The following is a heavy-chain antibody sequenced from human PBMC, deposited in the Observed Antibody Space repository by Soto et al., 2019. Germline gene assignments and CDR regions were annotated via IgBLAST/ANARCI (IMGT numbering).Heavy chain of an antibody. CDR2: INPSGGST. D-gene: IGHD3-10*01. CDR3: ESGLRGFGELPSHPDDAFDI. V-gene: IGHV1-46*01. J-gene: IGHJ3*02. Sequence: ASVKVSCKASGYTFTSYYMHWVRQAPGQGLEWMGIINPSGGSTSYAQKFQGRVTMTTDTSTSTAYMELRSLRSDDTAVYYCESGLRGFGELPSHPDDAFDIGAQGTMVTFSS. CDR1: GYTFTSYY.